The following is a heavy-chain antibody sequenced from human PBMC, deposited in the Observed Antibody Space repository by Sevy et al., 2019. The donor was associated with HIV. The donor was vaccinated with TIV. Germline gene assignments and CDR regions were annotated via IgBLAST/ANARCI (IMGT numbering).Heavy chain of an antibody. D-gene: IGHD5-18*01. CDR3: ARDSTSGYSYGFDY. J-gene: IGHJ4*02. V-gene: IGHV3-7*01. Sequence: GGSLRLSCAASGFTFSSYWMSWVRQAPGKGLEWVANIKQDGSEKYYVDSVKGRFTISRDNAKNSLYLQMNSLRAEDTVVYYCARDSTSGYSYGFDYWGQGTLVTVSS. CDR2: IKQDGSEK. CDR1: GFTFSSYW.